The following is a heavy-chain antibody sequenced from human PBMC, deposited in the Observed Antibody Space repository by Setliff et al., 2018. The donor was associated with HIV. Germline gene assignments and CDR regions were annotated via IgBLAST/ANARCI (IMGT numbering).Heavy chain of an antibody. V-gene: IGHV4-34*01. CDR2: INHSGST. Sequence: KTSETLSLTCAVYGGSFSGYYWSWIRQPPGKGLEWIGEINHSGSTNYNPSLKSRVTISVDTSKNQFSLKLSSVTAADTAVYYCARRDRYCSSTSCQLDYWGQGTLVTVSS. CDR3: ARRDRYCSSTSCQLDY. J-gene: IGHJ4*02. CDR1: GGSFSGYY. D-gene: IGHD2-2*01.